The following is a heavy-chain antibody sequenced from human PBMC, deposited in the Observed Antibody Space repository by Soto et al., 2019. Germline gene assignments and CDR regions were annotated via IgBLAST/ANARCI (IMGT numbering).Heavy chain of an antibody. CDR2: IYHSGST. Sequence: SETLSLTCAVSGGSISSSNWWSWVRQPPGKGLEWIGEIYHSGSTNYNPSLKSRVTISVDKSKNQFSLKLSSVTAADTAVYYCATFDSSASDAFDIWGQGTMVTVSS. D-gene: IGHD3-22*01. CDR3: ATFDSSASDAFDI. V-gene: IGHV4-4*02. J-gene: IGHJ3*02. CDR1: GGSISSSNW.